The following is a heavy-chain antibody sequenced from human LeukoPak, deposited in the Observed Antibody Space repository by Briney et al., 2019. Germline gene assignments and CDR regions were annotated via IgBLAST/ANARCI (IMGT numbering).Heavy chain of an antibody. CDR3: ARHPGDYDFWSGYQKPNWFDP. D-gene: IGHD3-3*01. Sequence: SETLSLTCTVSGGSISSYYWSWIRQPPGKGLGWIGYIYYSGSTNYNPSLKSRVTISVDTSKNQFSLKLSSVTAADTAVYYCARHPGDYDFWSGYQKPNWFDPWGQGTLVTVSS. CDR1: GGSISSYY. CDR2: IYYSGST. V-gene: IGHV4-59*01. J-gene: IGHJ5*02.